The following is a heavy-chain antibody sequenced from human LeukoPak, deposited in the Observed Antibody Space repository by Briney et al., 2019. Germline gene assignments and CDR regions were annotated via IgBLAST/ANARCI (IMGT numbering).Heavy chain of an antibody. J-gene: IGHJ4*02. CDR3: ARRVVTTKYFGY. CDR2: TNQDGSEK. D-gene: IGHD5-12*01. CDR1: GFTFSSYA. Sequence: GGSLRLSCAASGFTFSSYAMHWVRQAPGKGLEWVANTNQDGSEKYYVDSVKGRFTISRDNAKNSLYLQMNSLRADDTAVYYCARRVVTTKYFGYWGQGTLVTVSS. V-gene: IGHV3-7*04.